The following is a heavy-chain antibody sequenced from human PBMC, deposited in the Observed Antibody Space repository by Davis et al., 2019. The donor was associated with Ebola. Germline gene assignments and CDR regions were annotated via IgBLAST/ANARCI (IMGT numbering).Heavy chain of an antibody. V-gene: IGHV3-72*01. CDR1: GFTFSGHY. CDR2: IRTKADSYTT. J-gene: IGHJ4*02. D-gene: IGHD6-19*01. CDR3: AIANRGPVADTGDY. Sequence: GESLKISCAASGFTFSGHYMDWVRQAPGKGLEWVGRIRTKADSYTTEYAASVKGRFTISRDDSKNSLYLQMNSLRAEDTAVYYCAIANRGPVADTGDYWGQGTLVTVSS.